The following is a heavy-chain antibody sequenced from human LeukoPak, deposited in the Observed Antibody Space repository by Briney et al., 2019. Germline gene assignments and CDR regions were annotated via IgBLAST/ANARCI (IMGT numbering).Heavy chain of an antibody. D-gene: IGHD6-13*01. V-gene: IGHV4-34*01. J-gene: IGHJ4*02. CDR1: GGSFSGYY. Sequence: SETLSLTCAVYGGSFSGYYWSWIRQPPGKGLEWIGEINHSGSTNYNPSLKSRVTISVDTSKNQLSLKLSSVTAADTAVYYCARLIAAAGTRYLDYWGQGTLVTVSS. CDR3: ARLIAAAGTRYLDY. CDR2: INHSGST.